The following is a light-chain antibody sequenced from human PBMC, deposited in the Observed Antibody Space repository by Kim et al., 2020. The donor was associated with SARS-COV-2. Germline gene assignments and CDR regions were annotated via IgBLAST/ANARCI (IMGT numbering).Light chain of an antibody. Sequence: VPPGESAPPSCRASQSVSSNFAWYQQKPGQAPRLLIYGASTRATGIPARFSGSGSGTEFTLTISSLQSEDFAVYYCQQYNNWPYTFGQGTKLEI. V-gene: IGKV3-15*01. J-gene: IGKJ2*01. CDR2: GAS. CDR3: QQYNNWPYT. CDR1: QSVSSN.